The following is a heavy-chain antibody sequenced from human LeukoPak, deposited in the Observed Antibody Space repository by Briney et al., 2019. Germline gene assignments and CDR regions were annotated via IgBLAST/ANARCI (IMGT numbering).Heavy chain of an antibody. CDR3: AKWGVGWYGLDY. D-gene: IGHD6-19*01. V-gene: IGHV3-30*02. J-gene: IGHJ4*02. CDR1: GFTFSSYG. CDR2: IRYDGSNK. Sequence: PGGSLRLSCAASGFTFSSYGMHWVRQAPGQGLEWVAFIRYDGSNKYYADSVKGRFTISRDNSKNKLYLQMNSLRPEDTALYYCAKWGVGWYGLDYWGQGTLVIVSS.